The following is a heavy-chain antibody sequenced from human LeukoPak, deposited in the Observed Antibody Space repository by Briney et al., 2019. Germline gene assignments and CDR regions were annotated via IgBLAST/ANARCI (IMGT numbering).Heavy chain of an antibody. Sequence: SETLSLTCAVSGGSISSSNWWGWVRQPPGKGLEWVGEIYHSGSTNYNPSLKSRVTISVDKSKNQFSLKLSSVTAADTAVYYCARVAAAAGTVYFQHWGQGTLVTVSS. CDR3: ARVAAAAGTVYFQH. CDR1: GGSISSSNW. J-gene: IGHJ1*01. D-gene: IGHD6-13*01. V-gene: IGHV4-4*02. CDR2: IYHSGST.